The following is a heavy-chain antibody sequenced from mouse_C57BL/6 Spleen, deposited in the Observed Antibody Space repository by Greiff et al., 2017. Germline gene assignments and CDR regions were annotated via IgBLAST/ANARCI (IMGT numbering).Heavy chain of an antibody. J-gene: IGHJ4*01. CDR1: GFSLSTFGMG. CDR3: ARMPTGEGDAMDY. CDR2: IWWDDAK. Sequence: QVTLKESGPGILQPSQTLSLTCSFSGFSLSTFGMGVGWIRQPSGKGLEWLAHIWWDDAKYYNPALKSRLTISKDTSKNQVFLKIDNVDTADTATYYCARMPTGEGDAMDYWGQGTSVTVSS. V-gene: IGHV8-8*01. D-gene: IGHD4-1*01.